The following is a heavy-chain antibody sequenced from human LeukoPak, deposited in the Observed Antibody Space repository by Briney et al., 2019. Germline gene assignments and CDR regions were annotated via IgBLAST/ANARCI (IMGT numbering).Heavy chain of an antibody. CDR2: FHNSGTS. D-gene: IGHD3-16*01. Sequence: SETLSLTCTVSDDSISDYYRGWIRQPPGKGLEWIGYFHNSGTSAYNPSLKSRVTISADTSKNQFSLKLNSLTTADTAVYYCTRGAGWLIDYWGQGILVTVSS. CDR1: DDSISDYY. J-gene: IGHJ4*02. CDR3: TRGAGWLIDY. V-gene: IGHV4-59*01.